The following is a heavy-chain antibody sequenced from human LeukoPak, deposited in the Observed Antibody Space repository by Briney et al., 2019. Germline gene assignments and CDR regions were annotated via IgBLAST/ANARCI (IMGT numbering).Heavy chain of an antibody. CDR1: GGSISSYY. J-gene: IGHJ4*02. CDR3: ARVGRSSSSFDY. V-gene: IGHV4-4*07. D-gene: IGHD6-6*01. Sequence: SETLSLTCTVSGGSISSYYWGWIRQPAGKGLEWIGRIYTSGSTNYNPSLKSRVTMSVDTSKNQFSLKLSSVTAADTAVYYCARVGRSSSSFDYWGQGTPVTVSS. CDR2: IYTSGST.